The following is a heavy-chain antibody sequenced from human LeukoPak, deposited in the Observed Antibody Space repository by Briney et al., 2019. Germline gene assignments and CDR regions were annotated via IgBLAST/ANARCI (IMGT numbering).Heavy chain of an antibody. D-gene: IGHD5-12*01. CDR2: ISYDGSNK. J-gene: IGHJ4*02. CDR3: AKDRGSGYDDGLDY. Sequence: PGGSLRLSCAASGFTFSSYGMHWVRQAPGKGLEWVAVISYDGSNKYYAGSVKGRFTISRDNSKNTPYLQMNSLRAEDTAVYYCAKDRGSGYDDGLDYWGQGTLVTVSS. CDR1: GFTFSSYG. V-gene: IGHV3-30*18.